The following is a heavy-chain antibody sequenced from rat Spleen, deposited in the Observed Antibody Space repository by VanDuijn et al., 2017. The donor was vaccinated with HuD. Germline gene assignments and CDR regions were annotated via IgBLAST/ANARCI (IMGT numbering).Heavy chain of an antibody. Sequence: EVQLVESGGGLVQPGRSLKLSCAASGFTFGDYNMAWVRQAPKKGLEWVATILYDGSGTYYRDSVRGRFTISRDNAKSTLYLQMNSLRSEDTATYYCTRDRNVYYGLGYVMDAWGQGASVTVSS. D-gene: IGHD1-6*01. CDR1: GFTFGDYN. CDR3: TRDRNVYYGLGYVMDA. V-gene: IGHV5-7*01. CDR2: ILYDGSGT. J-gene: IGHJ4*01.